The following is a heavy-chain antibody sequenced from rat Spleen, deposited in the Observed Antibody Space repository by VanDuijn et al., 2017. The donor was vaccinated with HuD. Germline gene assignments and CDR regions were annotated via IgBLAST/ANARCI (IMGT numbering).Heavy chain of an antibody. CDR2: ISYDGGSS. V-gene: IGHV5-20*01. D-gene: IGHD4-3*01. Sequence: EVQLVESGGGLVQPGRSLKLSCAASGFTFSDYYMDWVRQAPTKGLEWVASISYDGGSSYYRDSVKGRFTISRDNAKSSLYLQMDSLRSEDTATYYCARHRNSGYWYFDFWGPGTMVTVSS. CDR1: GFTFSDYY. J-gene: IGHJ1*01. CDR3: ARHRNSGYWYFDF.